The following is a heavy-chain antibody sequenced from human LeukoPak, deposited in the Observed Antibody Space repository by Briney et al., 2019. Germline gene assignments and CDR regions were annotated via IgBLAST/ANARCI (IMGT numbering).Heavy chain of an antibody. D-gene: IGHD3-3*01. CDR2: IYYSGST. Sequence: SETLSLTCAVSGGSISSYYWSWIRQPPGKGLEWIGYIYYSGSTNYNPSLKSRVTISVDTSKNQFSLKLSSVTAADTAVYYCATGREYYDFWSGYYGYYGMDVWGQGTTVTVSS. CDR3: ATGREYYDFWSGYYGYYGMDV. V-gene: IGHV4-59*01. CDR1: GGSISSYY. J-gene: IGHJ6*02.